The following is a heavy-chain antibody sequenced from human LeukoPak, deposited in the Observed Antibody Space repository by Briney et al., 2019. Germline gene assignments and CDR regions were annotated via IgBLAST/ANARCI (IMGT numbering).Heavy chain of an antibody. D-gene: IGHD3-3*01. V-gene: IGHV3-23*01. J-gene: IGHJ5*02. CDR2: ISGSGGST. CDR3: AKGLRFLEWISPDWFDP. CDR1: GFTFSGYA. Sequence: GGSLRPSCVASGFTFSGYAMTWVRQAPGKGLEWVSGISGSGGSTYYADSVKGRFTISRDNSKNMLFLQMNSLRAEDTALYYCAKGLRFLEWISPDWFDPWGQGTLVTVSS.